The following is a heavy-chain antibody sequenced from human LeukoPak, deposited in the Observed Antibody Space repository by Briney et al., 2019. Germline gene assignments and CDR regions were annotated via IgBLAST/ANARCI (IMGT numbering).Heavy chain of an antibody. CDR2: IIPFFGTA. CDR1: GGTFSSYA. J-gene: IGHJ4*02. CDR3: ARECTSCYGGGFDY. V-gene: IGHV1-69*13. Sequence: VASVKVSCKASGGTFSSYAISWVRQAPGQGLEWMGGIIPFFGTANYAQKFQGRVTITADESTSTAYMELSSLRSEDTAVYYCARECTSCYGGGFDYWGQGTLVTVSS. D-gene: IGHD2-2*01.